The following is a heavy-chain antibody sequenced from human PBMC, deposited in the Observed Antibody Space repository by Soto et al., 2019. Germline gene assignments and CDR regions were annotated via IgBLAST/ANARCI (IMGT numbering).Heavy chain of an antibody. CDR3: ARGKLTGTTLL. CDR2: ISSSSTI. Sequence: EVQLVESGGGLVQPGGSLRLSCAASGFTFSSYSMNWVRQAPGKGLEWVSYISSSSTIYYADSVKGRFTISRDNAKNSLYLQMNSLRDEDTAVYYCARGKLTGTTLLWGQGTLVTVSS. J-gene: IGHJ4*02. CDR1: GFTFSSYS. D-gene: IGHD1-7*01. V-gene: IGHV3-48*02.